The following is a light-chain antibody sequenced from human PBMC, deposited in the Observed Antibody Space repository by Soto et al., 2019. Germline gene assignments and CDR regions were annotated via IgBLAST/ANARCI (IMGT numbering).Light chain of an antibody. CDR2: KAS. J-gene: IGKJ1*01. CDR1: QSIRNW. Sequence: DIQMTQSPSTLSASVGDRVTITCRASQSIRNWLAWYQQKPGQAPKLLIYKASTLQSGVPSRFSGSGSGTEFTLAISSLQPYDSATYYCQQYNDHSTFGPGPKV. CDR3: QQYNDHST. V-gene: IGKV1-5*03.